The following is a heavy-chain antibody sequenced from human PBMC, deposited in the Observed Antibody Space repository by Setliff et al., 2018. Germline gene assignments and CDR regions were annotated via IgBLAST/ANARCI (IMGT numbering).Heavy chain of an antibody. Sequence: KPSETLSLTCAVSGCSISSGYYWGWIRQPPGKGLEWIGHIYIGGSANYNPSLKSRVTMSIDTSKNQFSLKLNSVTAADMAVYYCAREQWLDPPGYYYMDVWAKGTTVTVSS. D-gene: IGHD6-19*01. CDR2: IYIGGSA. J-gene: IGHJ6*03. CDR3: AREQWLDPPGYYYMDV. V-gene: IGHV4-38-2*02. CDR1: GCSISSGYY.